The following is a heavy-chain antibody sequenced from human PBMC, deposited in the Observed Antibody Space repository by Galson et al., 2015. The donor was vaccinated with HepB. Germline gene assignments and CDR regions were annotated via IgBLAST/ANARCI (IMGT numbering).Heavy chain of an antibody. V-gene: IGHV1-69*02. J-gene: IGHJ1*01. CDR3: ARGHTAFYDILTGYYTYAEYFQH. D-gene: IGHD3-9*01. Sequence: SVKVSCKASGGTFSSYTISWVRQAPGQGLEWMGRIIPILGIANYAQKFQGRVTITADKSTSTAYMELSSLRSEDTAVYYCARGHTAFYDILTGYYTYAEYFQHWGQGTLVTVSS. CDR2: IIPILGIA. CDR1: GGTFSSYT.